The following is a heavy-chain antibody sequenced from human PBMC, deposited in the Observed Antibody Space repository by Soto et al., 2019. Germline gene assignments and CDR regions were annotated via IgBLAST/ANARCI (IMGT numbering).Heavy chain of an antibody. V-gene: IGHV5-51*01. CDR3: ARDRYCSSTSCFYNWFDP. D-gene: IGHD2-2*01. J-gene: IGHJ5*02. Sequence: GESLKISCKGSGCSFTSYWIGWVRQMPGKGLEWMGIIYPGDSDTRYSPSFQGQVTISADKSISTAYLQWSSLKASDTAMYYCARDRYCSSTSCFYNWFDPWGQGTLVTVSS. CDR2: IYPGDSDT. CDR1: GCSFTSYW.